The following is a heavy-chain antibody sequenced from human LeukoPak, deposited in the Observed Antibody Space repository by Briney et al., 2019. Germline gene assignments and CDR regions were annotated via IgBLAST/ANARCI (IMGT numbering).Heavy chain of an antibody. D-gene: IGHD3-10*01. V-gene: IGHV4-39*07. CDR1: GGSISSSSYY. CDR2: IYYSGST. Sequence: SETLSLTCTVSGGSISSSSYYWGWFRQPPGKGLEWIGNIYYSGSTYYNPSLKSRVTISVDTSKNQFSLKLTSVTAADTAVYYCARDIYGSGRDAFDIWGQGTMVTVSS. CDR3: ARDIYGSGRDAFDI. J-gene: IGHJ3*02.